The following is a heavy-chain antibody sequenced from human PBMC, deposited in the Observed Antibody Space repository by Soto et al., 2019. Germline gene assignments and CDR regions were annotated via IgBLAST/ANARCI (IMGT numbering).Heavy chain of an antibody. CDR2: IWYDGSNK. V-gene: IGHV3-33*01. J-gene: IGHJ4*02. CDR3: AREEGRHYFDS. CDR1: GFTFSSYG. Sequence: QVQLVESGGGVVQPGRSLRLSCAASGFTFSSYGMHWVRQAPGKGLEWVAVIWYDGSNKYYADSVKGRFTISRDNSKNTLSLQMNSLRAEDTAVYYCAREEGRHYFDSWGQGTLVTVSS. D-gene: IGHD6-25*01.